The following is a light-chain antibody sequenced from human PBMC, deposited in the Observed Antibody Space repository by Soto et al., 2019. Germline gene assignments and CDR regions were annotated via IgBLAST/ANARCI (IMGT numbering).Light chain of an antibody. CDR2: DAS. CDR1: QISSNY. J-gene: IGKJ2*01. V-gene: IGKV1-5*01. Sequence: DIQMNHSPSTLSASVGDRVTITCRASQISSNYLAWYQQKPGQAPKLLIYDASSLASGVPLRFSGSISGTEFTLTISSLQPEDFAAYYCQEYDSYSSTFGQGTKLQIK. CDR3: QEYDSYSST.